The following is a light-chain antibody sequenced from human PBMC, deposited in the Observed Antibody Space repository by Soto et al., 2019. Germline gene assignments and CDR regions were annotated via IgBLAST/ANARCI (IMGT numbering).Light chain of an antibody. V-gene: IGLV2-14*01. Sequence: QLVLTQPASVSGSPGQSVTISCTGPRSDIGDSNFISWYQHSPPKAPRLLIYEVNNRPSGVSRRFSASKAGNTASLTISGLLDDDEADYFCASFRSGTILVFGSGTQLTVL. CDR2: EVN. CDR3: ASFRSGTILV. J-gene: IGLJ2*01. CDR1: RSDIGDSNF.